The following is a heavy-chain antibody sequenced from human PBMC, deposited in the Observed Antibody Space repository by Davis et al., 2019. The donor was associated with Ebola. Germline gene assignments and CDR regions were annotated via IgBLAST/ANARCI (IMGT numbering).Heavy chain of an antibody. D-gene: IGHD2-2*01. J-gene: IGHJ5*02. Sequence: MPSETLSLTCTVSGGSIISSSSYWGWIRQPPRKGLEWIGSIHYSGITYYNPSLKSRVTISVDTSKNQFSLKLRSVTAADTAVYYCARKPARWENWFDPWGQGTLVTVSS. CDR3: ARKPARWENWFDP. CDR1: GGSIISSSSY. CDR2: IHYSGIT. V-gene: IGHV4-39*01.